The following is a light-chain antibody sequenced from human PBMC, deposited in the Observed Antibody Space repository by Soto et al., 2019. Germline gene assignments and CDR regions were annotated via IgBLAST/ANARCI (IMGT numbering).Light chain of an antibody. V-gene: IGKV1-33*01. CDR1: QDISNY. Sequence: DIQMTQSPSSLSASVGARVTITCQASQDISNYLNWDQQKPGKAPKFLIYDASNLETRVPSRFSGGGSQTNFSLTISSLQPEQIETYSCQHYDNLHTFGRGPKVEIK. CDR2: DAS. J-gene: IGKJ4*01. CDR3: QHYDNLHT.